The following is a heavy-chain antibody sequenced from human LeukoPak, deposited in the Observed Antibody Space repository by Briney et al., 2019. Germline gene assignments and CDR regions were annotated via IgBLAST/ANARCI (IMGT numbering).Heavy chain of an antibody. CDR1: GYTFTSYG. D-gene: IGHD6-19*01. CDR2: ISAYNGNT. J-gene: IGHJ4*02. CDR3: ARTRAVAGKEGEFDY. Sequence: ASVKVSCKASGYTFTSYGISWVRQAPGQGLEWMGWISAYNGNTNYAQKLQGRVTMTTDTSTSTAYMELRSLRSDDTAVYYCARTRAVAGKEGEFDYWGQGTLVTVSS. V-gene: IGHV1-18*01.